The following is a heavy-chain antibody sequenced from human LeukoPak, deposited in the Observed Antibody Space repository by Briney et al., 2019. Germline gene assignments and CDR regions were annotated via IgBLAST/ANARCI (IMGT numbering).Heavy chain of an antibody. J-gene: IGHJ6*03. CDR2: IWSDGKIE. CDR3: AKDPGTATRGFHMDV. Sequence: PGGSLRLSCAASGFTLSNYDMHWVRQSPGKGLEWLSLIWSDGKIEQYAASVEGRITISRDNSKNTVYLQMNSLRGEDTAVYYCAKDPGTATRGFHMDVWGKGTRVTVSS. CDR1: GFTLSNYD. D-gene: IGHD6-13*01. V-gene: IGHV3-30*02.